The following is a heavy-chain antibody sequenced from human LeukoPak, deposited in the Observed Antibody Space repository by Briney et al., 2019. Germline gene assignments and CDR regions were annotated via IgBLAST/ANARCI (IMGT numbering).Heavy chain of an antibody. CDR1: GGSISSYY. CDR3: ARDNPIVVALDV. J-gene: IGHJ6*02. D-gene: IGHD2-21*01. CDR2: IYYSGST. V-gene: IGHV4-59*01. Sequence: SETLSLTCTVSGGSISSYYWSWIRQPPGKGLEWIGYIYYSGSTNYNPSLKSRVTISVDTSKNQFSLKLSSVTAADTAVYYCARDNPIVVALDVWGQGTTVTVSS.